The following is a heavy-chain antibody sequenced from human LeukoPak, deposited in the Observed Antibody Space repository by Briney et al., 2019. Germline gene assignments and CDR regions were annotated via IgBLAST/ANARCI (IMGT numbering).Heavy chain of an antibody. CDR1: GYTFTSYA. J-gene: IGHJ4*02. CDR2: INAGNGNT. D-gene: IGHD3-10*01. Sequence: GASVKVSCKASGYTFTSYAMHWVRQAPGQRLEWMGWINAGNGNTKYSQKYQGRVTITRDTSASTVYMELSSLRSEDTASYYCARGLLWFGELSPPGYWGQGTLVTVSS. V-gene: IGHV1-3*01. CDR3: ARGLLWFGELSPPGY.